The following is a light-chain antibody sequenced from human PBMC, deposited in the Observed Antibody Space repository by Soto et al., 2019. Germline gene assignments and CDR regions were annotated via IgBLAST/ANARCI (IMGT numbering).Light chain of an antibody. V-gene: IGKV3-20*01. CDR3: QQYGSSCT. CDR2: GAS. J-gene: IGKJ1*01. CDR1: QSVSSSY. Sequence: EIVMTQSPVTLSVSPGEIATLSCRASQSVSSSYLAWYQQKPGQAPRLLIYGASSRATGIPDRFSGSGSGTDFTLTISRLEPEDFAVYYCQQYGSSCTFGQGTKVDIK.